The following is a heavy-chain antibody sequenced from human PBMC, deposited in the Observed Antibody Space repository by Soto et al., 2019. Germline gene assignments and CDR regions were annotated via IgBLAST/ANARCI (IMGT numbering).Heavy chain of an antibody. J-gene: IGHJ6*02. CDR3: ARGNWNDYYYYYGMDV. CDR1: GYTFTSYD. Sequence: QVQLVQSGAEVKKPGASVKVSCKASGYTFTSYDINWVRQATGQGLEWMGWMNPNSGNTGYAQKFQGRVTMTRNTSISTAYMELSSLRSEDTAVYYCARGNWNDYYYYYGMDVWGQGITVTVSS. D-gene: IGHD1-1*01. CDR2: MNPNSGNT. V-gene: IGHV1-8*01.